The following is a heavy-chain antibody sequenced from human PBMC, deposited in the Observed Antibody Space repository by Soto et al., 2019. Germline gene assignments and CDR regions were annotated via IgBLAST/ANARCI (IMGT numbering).Heavy chain of an antibody. Sequence: PSETLSLTCTVSGGSISSGGYYWSWIRQHPGKGLEWIGYIYYSGSTYYNPSLKSRVTISVDTSKNQFSLKLSSVTAADTAVYYCVTARSGRVFWSGYFTEATPFDYWGQGTLVTVSS. D-gene: IGHD3-3*01. J-gene: IGHJ4*02. CDR2: IYYSGST. CDR1: GGSISSGGYY. CDR3: VTARSGRVFWSGYFTEATPFDY. V-gene: IGHV4-31*03.